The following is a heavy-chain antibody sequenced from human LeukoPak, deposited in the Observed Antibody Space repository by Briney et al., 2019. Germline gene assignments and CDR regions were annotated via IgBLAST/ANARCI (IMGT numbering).Heavy chain of an antibody. V-gene: IGHV3-7*01. CDR3: ARDPSGSPVFDP. D-gene: IGHD3-10*01. J-gene: IGHJ5*02. CDR2: IKQDGSVK. CDR1: GFTFSSYW. Sequence: GGSLRLSCAASGFTFSSYWMNWVRQAPGKGLEWAANIKQDGSVKNYVDSVKGRFTISRDNAKNSLFLQVNSLRAEDTAVYYCARDPSGSPVFDPWGQGTLVTVSS.